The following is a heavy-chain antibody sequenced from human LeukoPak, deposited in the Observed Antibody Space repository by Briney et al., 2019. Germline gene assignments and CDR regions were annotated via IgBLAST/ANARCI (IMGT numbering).Heavy chain of an antibody. CDR2: INHSGST. Sequence: SETLSLTCAVYGGSFSGYYWSWIRQPPGKGLEWIGEINHSGSTNYNPSLKSRVTISVGTSKNQFSLKLSSVTAADTAVYYCARHQRGGPRVRNRRGLFDPWGQGTLVTVSS. CDR1: GGSFSGYY. CDR3: ARHQRGGPRVRNRRGLFDP. V-gene: IGHV4-34*01. J-gene: IGHJ5*02. D-gene: IGHD6-25*01.